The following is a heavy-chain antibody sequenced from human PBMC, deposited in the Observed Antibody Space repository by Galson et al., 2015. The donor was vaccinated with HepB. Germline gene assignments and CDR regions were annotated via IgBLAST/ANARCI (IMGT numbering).Heavy chain of an antibody. Sequence: QSGAEVKKPGESLKISCKGSGYNFTTYWIAWVRQMPGKGLEWMGIIYPGDSRTRYSPSFEGQVTISADKSVSTAYLEWSSLTASDTAMYFCARLGSTTWYGYWGQGTLVTVSS. J-gene: IGHJ4*02. CDR3: ARLGSTTWYGY. CDR2: IYPGDSRT. CDR1: GYNFTTYW. V-gene: IGHV5-51*01. D-gene: IGHD6-13*01.